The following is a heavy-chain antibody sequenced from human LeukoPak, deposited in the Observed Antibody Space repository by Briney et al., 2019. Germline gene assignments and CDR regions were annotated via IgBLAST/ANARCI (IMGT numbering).Heavy chain of an antibody. CDR3: ARGGGATRIDY. CDR2: IYTSGST. Sequence: SETLSLTCSVSGDSIRSGTYYWSWIRQPAGKGLEWIGRIYTSGSTSYNPSLKSRVTVSVDTSKNQFSLKLTSVIAADTAVYYCARGGGATRIDYWGQGTLVTVSS. CDR1: GDSIRSGTYY. V-gene: IGHV4-61*02. J-gene: IGHJ4*02. D-gene: IGHD5-12*01.